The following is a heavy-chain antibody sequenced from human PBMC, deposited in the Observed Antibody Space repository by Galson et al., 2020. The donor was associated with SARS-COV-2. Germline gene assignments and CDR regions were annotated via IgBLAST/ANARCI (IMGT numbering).Heavy chain of an antibody. J-gene: IGHJ4*02. CDR1: GYAFINYG. D-gene: IGHD3-22*01. CDR3: ARVVGAYDSSGFYYDLGYFDY. CDR2: ISADNGNR. Sequence: ASVKVSCTASGYAFINYGISWVRQAPGQGLEWMGWISADNGNRKYAQKVQGRVTMTTDTSTSTGYMELRSLRSDDTAIYYCARVVGAYDSSGFYYDLGYFDYWGQGTLVTVSS. V-gene: IGHV1-18*01.